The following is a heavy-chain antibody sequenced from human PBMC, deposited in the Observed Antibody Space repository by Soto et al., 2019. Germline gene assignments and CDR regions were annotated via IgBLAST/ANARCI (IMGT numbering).Heavy chain of an antibody. D-gene: IGHD2-8*01. CDR1: CGSISSYY. CDR3: ARHVLRMGSFYY. J-gene: IGHJ4*02. Sequence: SETLSLTCTVSCGSISSYYWSWIRQPPGKGLEWIGYIYYSGSTNYNPSLKSRVTISVDTSKNQFSLKLSSVTAADTAVYYCARHVLRMGSFYYWGQGTLVTVSS. V-gene: IGHV4-59*08. CDR2: IYYSGST.